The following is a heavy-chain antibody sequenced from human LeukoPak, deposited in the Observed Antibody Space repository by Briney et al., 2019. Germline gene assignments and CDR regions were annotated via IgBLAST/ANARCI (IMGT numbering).Heavy chain of an antibody. Sequence: GGSLRLSCVASGFIFSSYSLNWVRQAPGKGLVWVSRINSDGSSTSYADSVKGRFTISRDNAKNTLYLQMNSLRAEDTAVYYCAMVRGVIGFDYWGQGTLVTVSS. CDR3: AMVRGVIGFDY. D-gene: IGHD3-10*01. J-gene: IGHJ4*02. CDR2: INSDGSST. V-gene: IGHV3-74*01. CDR1: GFIFSSYS.